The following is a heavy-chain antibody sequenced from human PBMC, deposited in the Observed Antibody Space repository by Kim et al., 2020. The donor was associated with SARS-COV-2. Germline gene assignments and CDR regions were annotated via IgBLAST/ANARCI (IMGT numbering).Heavy chain of an antibody. D-gene: IGHD6-6*01. J-gene: IGHJ4*02. CDR1: GFTFSSYA. Sequence: GGSLRLSCSASGFTFSSYAMHWVRQAPGKGLEYVSAISSNGGSTYYADSVKGRFTISRDNSKNTLYLQMSSLRAEDTAVYYCVKDGYRPEPSRMSSSSGVRGLFDYWGQGTLVTVSS. CDR2: ISSNGGST. V-gene: IGHV3-64D*09. CDR3: VKDGYRPEPSRMSSSSGVRGLFDY.